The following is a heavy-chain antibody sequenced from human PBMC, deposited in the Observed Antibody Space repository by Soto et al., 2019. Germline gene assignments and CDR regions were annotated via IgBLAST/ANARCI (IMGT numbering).Heavy chain of an antibody. CDR3: AREVRDFWSGYWYYYYYGMDV. Sequence: ASVKVSCKASGYTFTSYYMHWVRQAPGQGLEWMGIINPSGGSTSYAQKFQGRVTMTRDTSTSTVYMELSSLRSEDTAVYYCAREVRDFWSGYWYYYYYGMDVWGQGTTVTVSS. CDR1: GYTFTSYY. CDR2: INPSGGST. V-gene: IGHV1-46*01. J-gene: IGHJ6*02. D-gene: IGHD3-3*01.